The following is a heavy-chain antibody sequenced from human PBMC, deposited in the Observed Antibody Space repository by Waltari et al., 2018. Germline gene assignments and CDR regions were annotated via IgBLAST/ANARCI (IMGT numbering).Heavy chain of an antibody. J-gene: IGHJ4*02. V-gene: IGHV2-70*01. Sequence: QVTLRESGPALVKPTQTLTLTCTFSGFSLSTSGMCVSWIRQPPGKALEWLAHIDWDDDKYYITSLKTRLTSSKDTSKNQVVLTMTNMDPVDTATYYCARIGGYSYYFDYWGQGTLVTVSS. CDR1: GFSLSTSGMC. CDR3: ARIGGYSYYFDY. D-gene: IGHD5-18*01. CDR2: IDWDDDK.